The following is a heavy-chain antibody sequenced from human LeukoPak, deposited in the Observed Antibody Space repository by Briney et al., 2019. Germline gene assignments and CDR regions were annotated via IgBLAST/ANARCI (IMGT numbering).Heavy chain of an antibody. J-gene: IGHJ4*02. V-gene: IGHV4-59*01. D-gene: IGHD6-19*01. Sequence: PSETLSLTCAVYGGSFSGYYWSWIRQPPGKGLEWIGYIYYSGSTNYNPSLKSRVTISVDTSKNQFSLKLSSVTAADTAVYYCARVEQSLVSSWGQGALVTVSS. CDR1: GGSFSGYY. CDR2: IYYSGST. CDR3: ARVEQSLVSS.